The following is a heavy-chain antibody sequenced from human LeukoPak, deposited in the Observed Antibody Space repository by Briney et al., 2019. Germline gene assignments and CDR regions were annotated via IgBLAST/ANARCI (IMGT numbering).Heavy chain of an antibody. V-gene: IGHV3-21*01. D-gene: IGHD3-10*01. CDR1: GFTFTTYT. Sequence: GGSLRLSCAPSGFTFTTYTMNWVRQAPGRGLEWVSSISSSSRYIYYADSVKGRFTISRDNAKNSLFLQMNSLRAEDTAVYYCATDLIHYYASGAKTWGQGTLVTVSS. CDR2: ISSSSRYI. CDR3: ATDLIHYYASGAKT. J-gene: IGHJ5*02.